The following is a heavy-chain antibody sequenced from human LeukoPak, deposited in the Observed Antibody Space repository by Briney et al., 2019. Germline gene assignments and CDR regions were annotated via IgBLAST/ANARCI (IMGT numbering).Heavy chain of an antibody. D-gene: IGHD2-2*01. V-gene: IGHV3-20*04. CDR3: ATFTWPEYQLPPGYMDV. Sequence: GGSLILSCAASGFTFDDYGMSWVRQAPGKGLEWVSGINWNGGRTGYADSVKGRFTISRDNAKNSLYLQMNSLRAEDTALYYCATFTWPEYQLPPGYMDVWGKGTTVSVSS. CDR2: INWNGGRT. CDR1: GFTFDDYG. J-gene: IGHJ6*03.